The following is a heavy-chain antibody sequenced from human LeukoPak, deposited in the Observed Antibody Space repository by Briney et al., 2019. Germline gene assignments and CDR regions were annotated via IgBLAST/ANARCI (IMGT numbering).Heavy chain of an antibody. CDR3: TKTSHSDSSGDY. CDR2: IKSKTGGETTDYSAT. V-gene: IGHV3-15*01. Sequence: GGSLRLPCVASGFTFSNAWMRWVRQAPGKGLEWVGRIKSKTGGETTDYSATDYAAPVKGRFTISRDDSKNTLYLQMNSLKTEDTGVYYCTKTSHSDSSGDYWGQGTLVTVSS. CDR1: GFTFSNAW. J-gene: IGHJ4*02. D-gene: IGHD3-22*01.